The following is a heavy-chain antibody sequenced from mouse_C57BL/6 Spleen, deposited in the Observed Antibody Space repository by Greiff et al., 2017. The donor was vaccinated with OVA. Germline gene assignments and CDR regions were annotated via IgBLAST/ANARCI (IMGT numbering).Heavy chain of an antibody. D-gene: IGHD2-3*01. J-gene: IGHJ2*01. Sequence: QVQLQQPGAELVKPGASVKMSCKASGYTFTSYWITWVKQRPGQGLEWIGDIYPGSGSTNYNEKFKSKATLTVDTSSSTAYMQLSSLTSEDSAVYYCASMNERSYYFDYWGQGTTLTVSS. CDR1: GYTFTSYW. CDR2: IYPGSGST. V-gene: IGHV1-55*01. CDR3: ASMNERSYYFDY.